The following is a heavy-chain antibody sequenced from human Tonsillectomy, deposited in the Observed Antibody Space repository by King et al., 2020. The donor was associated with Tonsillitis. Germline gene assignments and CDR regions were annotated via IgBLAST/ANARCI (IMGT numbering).Heavy chain of an antibody. D-gene: IGHD7-27*01. J-gene: IGHJ4*02. CDR2: GPFDGNNK. CDR3: ARGSGDLDY. CDR1: GFSFRSFG. Sequence: VQLVESGGGVVQPGRSLRLSCAASGFSFRSFGVNWVRQAPGKGLVGGALGPFDGNNKLYADSVKGRFTISRDNSKNTVDLQMTTLRIEDTGVYYCARGSGDLDYWGQGTQVTVSS. V-gene: IGHV3-30*03.